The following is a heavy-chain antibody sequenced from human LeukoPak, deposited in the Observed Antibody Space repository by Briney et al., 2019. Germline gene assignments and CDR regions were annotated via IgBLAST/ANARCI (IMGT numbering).Heavy chain of an antibody. CDR2: YCYSGST. D-gene: IGHD3-3*01. J-gene: IGHJ6*03. CDR3: ARIQAPYYDFWSGYYADYRDI. Sequence: SETLSLTCTVSGGSISSSSYYWGWIRQPPGKGLEWIGSYCYSGSTYYNPSLKSRVTISVDTSKNQFSLKLSSVTAADTAVYYCARIQAPYYDFWSGYYADYRDIWGKGNTFSVSS. V-gene: IGHV4-39*01. CDR1: GGSISSSSYY.